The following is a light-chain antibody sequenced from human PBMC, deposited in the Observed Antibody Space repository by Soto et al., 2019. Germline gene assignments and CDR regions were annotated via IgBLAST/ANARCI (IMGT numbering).Light chain of an antibody. CDR3: SSYTSTSTRL. J-gene: IGLJ1*01. CDR2: AVT. V-gene: IGLV2-14*01. Sequence: QSALIQPASVSGSRGQSITIWCNGASSDVGGYNYASWYQQFPGRAPKVMIYAVTNRPSGVSNRFSGSKSGNTASLTISGLQAEAEADYYSSSYTSTSTRLFGSGTKLTVL. CDR1: SSDVGGYNY.